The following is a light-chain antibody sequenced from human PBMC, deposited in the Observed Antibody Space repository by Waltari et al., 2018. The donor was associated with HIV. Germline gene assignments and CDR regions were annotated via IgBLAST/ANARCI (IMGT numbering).Light chain of an antibody. V-gene: IGLV1-47*01. CDR1: SSNIGNYY. J-gene: IGLJ2*01. Sequence: QSVLTQPPSASATPGQRVTISCSGSSSNIGNYYVYWYQQLPGATPKVLIFRNNRRPSGVPDRFSGAKSGTSASLAISGLRSEDEADYYYATWDDSLSGVVFGGGTKLTVL. CDR2: RNN. CDR3: ATWDDSLSGVV.